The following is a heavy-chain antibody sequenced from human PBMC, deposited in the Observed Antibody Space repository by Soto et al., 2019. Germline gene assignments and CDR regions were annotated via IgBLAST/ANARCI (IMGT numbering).Heavy chain of an antibody. J-gene: IGHJ6*02. Sequence: ASVKVSCKASGYTFTNYHMHWVRQAPGQGFEWMGIINPSGGSTTYAQKFQGRVTMTSDTSTSTVYMELSSLRSEDTAMYYCARSGGYCSSTSCPYYHYGTDVWGQGTTVTVSS. V-gene: IGHV1-46*03. CDR1: GYTFTNYH. CDR3: ARSGGYCSSTSCPYYHYGTDV. CDR2: INPSGGST. D-gene: IGHD2-2*01.